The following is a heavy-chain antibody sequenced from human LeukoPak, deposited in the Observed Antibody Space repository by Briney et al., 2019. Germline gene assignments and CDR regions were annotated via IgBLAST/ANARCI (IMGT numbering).Heavy chain of an antibody. Sequence: GGSLRLSCAASGFTFSSYTMNWVRQAPGKGLELVSSISSTCTYIYYADSLKGRFTISRDNAKNSLYLQMNSLRAEDTAVYYCARDTARGPLVFMDVWGKGTTVTVSS. CDR1: GFTFSSYT. J-gene: IGHJ6*03. CDR3: ARDTARGPLVFMDV. D-gene: IGHD5-18*01. V-gene: IGHV3-21*01. CDR2: ISSTCTYI.